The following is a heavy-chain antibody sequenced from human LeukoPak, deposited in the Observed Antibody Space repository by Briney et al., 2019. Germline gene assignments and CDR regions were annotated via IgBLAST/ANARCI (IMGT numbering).Heavy chain of an antibody. Sequence: SETLSLTCTVSGGSISSSSYYWGWIRQPPGKGLEWIGRIYYSGSTYYNPSLKSRVTISVDTSKNQFSLKLSSVTAADTAVYYCAKNSRYDILTGYYPFDYWGQGTLVTVSS. J-gene: IGHJ4*02. V-gene: IGHV4-39*07. CDR3: AKNSRYDILTGYYPFDY. CDR1: GGSISSSSYY. D-gene: IGHD3-9*01. CDR2: IYYSGST.